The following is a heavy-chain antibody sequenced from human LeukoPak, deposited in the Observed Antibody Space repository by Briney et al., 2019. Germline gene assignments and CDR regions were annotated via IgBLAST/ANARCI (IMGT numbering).Heavy chain of an antibody. CDR2: INPNSGGT. J-gene: IGHJ5*02. Sequence: GASVKVSCKASGYTFTSYAMNWVRQAPGQGLEWMGWINPNSGGTNYAQKFQGRVTMTRDTSISTAYMELSRLRSDDTAVYYCAREGGIVVVPAAMRNWFDPWGQGTLVTVSS. CDR3: AREGGIVVVPAAMRNWFDP. V-gene: IGHV1-2*02. CDR1: GYTFTSYA. D-gene: IGHD2-2*01.